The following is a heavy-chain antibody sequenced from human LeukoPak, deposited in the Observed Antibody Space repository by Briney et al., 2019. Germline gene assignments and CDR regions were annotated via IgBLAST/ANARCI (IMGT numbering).Heavy chain of an antibody. J-gene: IGHJ5*02. V-gene: IGHV3-7*05. D-gene: IGHD2-15*01. CDR2: INQAGSEK. CDR3: ARVVVGVTNRFDP. Sequence: GGSLRLSCAASGFIFSSYWMSWVRQAPGKGLEWVANINQAGSEKYYVDSVKGRFTISRDNAKNSLFLRMNSLRAEDTAVYFCARVVVGVTNRFDPWGQGTLVIVSS. CDR1: GFIFSSYW.